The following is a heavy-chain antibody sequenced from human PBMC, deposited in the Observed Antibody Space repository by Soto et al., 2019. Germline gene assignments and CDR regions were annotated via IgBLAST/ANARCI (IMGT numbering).Heavy chain of an antibody. V-gene: IGHV1-3*01. J-gene: IGHJ4*02. Sequence: RASVKVSCKASGYTFTSYAMHWVRQAPGQRLEWMGWINAGNGNTKYSQKFQGRVTITRDTSASTAYMELSSLRSEDTAVYYCARAPLYSSSRGYFDYWGQGTLVTVSS. D-gene: IGHD6-6*01. CDR3: ARAPLYSSSRGYFDY. CDR1: GYTFTSYA. CDR2: INAGNGNT.